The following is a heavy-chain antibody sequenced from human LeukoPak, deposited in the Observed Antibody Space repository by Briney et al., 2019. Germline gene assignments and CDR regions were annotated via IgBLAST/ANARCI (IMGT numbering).Heavy chain of an antibody. V-gene: IGHV4-59*08. J-gene: IGHJ5*02. Sequence: SETLSLTCTVSGGSISSYYWSWIRQPPGKGLEWIGYIYYSGSTNYNPCLKSRVTISVDTSMNQFSLKLSFVTTADTAVYYCARALGYCSGGSCTRGYNWFDPWGQGTLVTVPS. D-gene: IGHD2-15*01. CDR1: GGSISSYY. CDR3: ARALGYCSGGSCTRGYNWFDP. CDR2: IYYSGST.